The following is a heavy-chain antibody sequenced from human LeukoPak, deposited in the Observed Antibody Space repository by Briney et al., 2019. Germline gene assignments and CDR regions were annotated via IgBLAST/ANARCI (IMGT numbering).Heavy chain of an antibody. D-gene: IGHD4-17*01. V-gene: IGHV3-23*01. CDR3: AKEIFYGDQTSLDF. CDR1: GFTFNDYH. CDR2: ISSSGADT. Sequence: GGSLRLSCAASGFTFNDYHMSWVRQPPGKGLEWVSAISSSGADTYYTESVRGRFTISRDNSKNTLYLQMNSLRDDDTALYYCAKEIFYGDQTSLDFWGQGILVTVSS. J-gene: IGHJ4*02.